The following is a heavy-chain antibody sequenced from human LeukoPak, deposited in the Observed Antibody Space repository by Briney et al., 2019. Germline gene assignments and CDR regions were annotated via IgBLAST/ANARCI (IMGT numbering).Heavy chain of an antibody. J-gene: IGHJ5*02. CDR3: ARDSKTYSGYDEGWFDP. CDR2: INSDGSST. Sequence: GGSLRLSCAASGFTFSSYWMHWVRQAPGKGLVWVSRINSDGSSTSYADSVKGRFTISRDNAKNSLYLQMNSLRGEGTAVYYCARDSKTYSGYDEGWFDPWGQGTLVTVSS. V-gene: IGHV3-74*01. CDR1: GFTFSSYW. D-gene: IGHD5-12*01.